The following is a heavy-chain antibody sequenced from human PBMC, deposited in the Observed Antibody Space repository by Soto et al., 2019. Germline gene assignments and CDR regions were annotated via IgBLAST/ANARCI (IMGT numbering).Heavy chain of an antibody. J-gene: IGHJ4*02. V-gene: IGHV3-33*01. CDR2: IWYDGSNK. CDR1: GFTFSSYG. D-gene: IGHD1-26*01. CDR3: ARGSYSGSYYFDY. Sequence: QVQLVESGGGVVQPGRSLRLSCAASGFTFSSYGMHWVRQAPGKGLEWVAVIWYDGSNKYYADSVKGRFTISRDNSKNTLYLQMNSLRAEDTAVYYCARGSYSGSYYFDYWGQGTLVTVSS.